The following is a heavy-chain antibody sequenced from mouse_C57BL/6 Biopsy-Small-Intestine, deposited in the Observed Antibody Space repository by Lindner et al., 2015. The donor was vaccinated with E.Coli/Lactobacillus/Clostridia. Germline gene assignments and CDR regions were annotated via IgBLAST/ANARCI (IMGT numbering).Heavy chain of an antibody. J-gene: IGHJ3*01. D-gene: IGHD2-3*01. Sequence: VQLQESGGGLVKPGGSLKLSCAASGFTFSDYGMHWVRQAPEKGLEWVAYISSGSSTIYYADTVKGRFTISRDNAKNTLFLQMTSLRSEDTAMYYCARNGYYSSWFAYWGPRDSGHCLC. V-gene: IGHV5-17*01. CDR2: ISSGSSTI. CDR3: ARNGYYSSWFAY. CDR1: GFTFSDYG.